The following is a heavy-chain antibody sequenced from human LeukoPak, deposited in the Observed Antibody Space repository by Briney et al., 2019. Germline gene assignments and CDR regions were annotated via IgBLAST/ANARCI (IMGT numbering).Heavy chain of an antibody. J-gene: IGHJ4*02. CDR3: AKGYGSGSYSTDF. CDR1: GFTFSNFG. V-gene: IGHV3-30*18. CDR2: ISYDGSNK. Sequence: GGSLRLSCAASGFTFSNFGMHWVRQAPGKELEWVSFISYDGSNKYYTDSVKGRFTISRDSSKNTLYLQMNSLRAEDTAVYYCAKGYGSGSYSTDFWGQGALVTVSS. D-gene: IGHD3-10*01.